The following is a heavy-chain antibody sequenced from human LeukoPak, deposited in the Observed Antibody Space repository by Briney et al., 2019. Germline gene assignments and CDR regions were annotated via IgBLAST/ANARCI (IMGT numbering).Heavy chain of an antibody. Sequence: PGGSLRLSCAASGFTVSSNYMTWVCQAPGKGLEWVSVVYTGGSTYSADSVKGRFTISRDNSKNTLYLQMNSLRAEDTAVYYCARGLAAAGLYFDYWGQGTLVTVSS. D-gene: IGHD6-13*01. CDR2: VYTGGST. J-gene: IGHJ4*02. V-gene: IGHV3-53*01. CDR3: ARGLAAAGLYFDY. CDR1: GFTVSSNY.